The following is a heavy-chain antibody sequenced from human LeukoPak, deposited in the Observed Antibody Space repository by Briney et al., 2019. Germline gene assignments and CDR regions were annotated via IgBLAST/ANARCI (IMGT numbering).Heavy chain of an antibody. J-gene: IGHJ2*01. V-gene: IGHV3-21*01. Sequence: GGSLRLSCAASGFTFSSYTMNWVRQAPGKGLEWVSSIAGSSGYISYADSVKGRFTISRDNAKKSLYLQMTSLRAEDTAVYYCARVGLRDWYFDLWGRGTLATVSS. CDR3: ARVGLRDWYFDL. CDR2: IAGSSGYI. CDR1: GFTFSSYT.